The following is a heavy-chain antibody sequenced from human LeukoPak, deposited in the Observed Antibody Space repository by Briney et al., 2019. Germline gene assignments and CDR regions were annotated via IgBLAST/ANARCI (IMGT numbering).Heavy chain of an antibody. CDR3: ARSIAAAGFDDY. Sequence: ASVKVSCKASGYTFTSYDINWVRQATGQGLEWMGWMNPNSGNTGYAQKFQGRVTMTRNISISTAYMELSSLRSEDTAVYYCARSIAAAGFDDYWGQGTLVTVSS. V-gene: IGHV1-8*01. J-gene: IGHJ4*02. CDR1: GYTFTSYD. CDR2: MNPNSGNT. D-gene: IGHD6-13*01.